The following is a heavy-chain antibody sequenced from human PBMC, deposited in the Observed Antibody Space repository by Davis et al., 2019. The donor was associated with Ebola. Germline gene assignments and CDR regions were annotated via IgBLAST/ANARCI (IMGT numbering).Heavy chain of an antibody. D-gene: IGHD3-10*01. V-gene: IGHV4-59*01. CDR3: AREGGGGLDY. Sequence: SETLSLTCTVSGGSISSYYWSWIRQPPGKGLEWIGYIYYSGSTNYNPSLKSRVTISVDTSKNQFSLKLSSVTAEDTAVYYCAREGGGGLDYWGQGTLVTVSS. J-gene: IGHJ4*02. CDR1: GGSISSYY. CDR2: IYYSGST.